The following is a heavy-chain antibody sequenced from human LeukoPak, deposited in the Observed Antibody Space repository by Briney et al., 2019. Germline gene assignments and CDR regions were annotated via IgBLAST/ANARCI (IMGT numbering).Heavy chain of an antibody. Sequence: PSETLSLTCTVSGGPITSYYWSWIRQPPGKGLDWIGYVYYSGATNYNPSLQSRVTISSDTSKNQFSLKLDSVTAADTAVYYCAKHGGSRSSYGMVVWGQGTTVTVYS. D-gene: IGHD6-13*01. CDR2: VYYSGAT. CDR1: GGPITSYY. V-gene: IGHV4-59*01. CDR3: AKHGGSRSSYGMVV. J-gene: IGHJ6*02.